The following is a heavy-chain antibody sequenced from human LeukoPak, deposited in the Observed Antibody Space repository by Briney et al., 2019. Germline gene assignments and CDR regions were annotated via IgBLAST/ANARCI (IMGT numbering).Heavy chain of an antibody. CDR1: GYTLTELS. CDR2: FDPEDGET. J-gene: IGHJ3*02. D-gene: IGHD6-13*01. Sequence: ASVKVSCKVSGYTLTELSMHWVRQAPGKGLEWMGGFDPEDGETIYAQKFQGRVTMTEDTSTDTAYMELSSLRSEDTAVYYCATSQSSSWYYAFDIWGQGTMVTVSS. V-gene: IGHV1-24*01. CDR3: ATSQSSSWYYAFDI.